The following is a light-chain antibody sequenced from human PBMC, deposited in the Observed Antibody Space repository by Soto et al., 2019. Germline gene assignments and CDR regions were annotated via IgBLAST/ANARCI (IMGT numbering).Light chain of an antibody. CDR2: AAS. V-gene: IGKV1-9*01. CDR1: QGISSY. Sequence: DIQLTQSPSFLSASVGDRVTITCRASQGISSYLAWYQQKPGKAPKLLIYAASTLQSGVPSRFSGSGSGTSFTLTISSLQPEDSATYYCQQLNSYPITFGQGTRLEIK. CDR3: QQLNSYPIT. J-gene: IGKJ5*01.